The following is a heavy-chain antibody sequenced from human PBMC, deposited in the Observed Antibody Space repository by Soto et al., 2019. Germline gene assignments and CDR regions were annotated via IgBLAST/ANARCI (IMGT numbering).Heavy chain of an antibody. Sequence: SETLSLTCTVSGGSISSYYWSWIRQPPGKGLEWIGYIYYSGSTNYNPSLKSRVTISVDTSKNQFSLKLSSVTAADTAVYYCAGGGTTVTPYYYMDVWGKGTTVTVSS. V-gene: IGHV4-59*01. CDR1: GGSISSYY. CDR2: IYYSGST. CDR3: AGGGTTVTPYYYMDV. J-gene: IGHJ6*03. D-gene: IGHD4-4*01.